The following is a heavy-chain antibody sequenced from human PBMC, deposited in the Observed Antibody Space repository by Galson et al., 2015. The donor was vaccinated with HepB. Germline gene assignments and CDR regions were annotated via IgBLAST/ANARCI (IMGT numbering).Heavy chain of an antibody. CDR2: IWYDGSNK. CDR1: GFTFSSYG. D-gene: IGHD2-2*02. Sequence: SLRLSCAASGFTFSSYGMHWVRQAPGKGLEWVAVIWYDGSNKYYADSVKGRFTISRDNSKNTLYLQMNSLRAEDTAVYYCARAGTSCYTVCYYYMDVWGKGTTVTVSS. V-gene: IGHV3-33*01. J-gene: IGHJ6*03. CDR3: ARAGTSCYTVCYYYMDV.